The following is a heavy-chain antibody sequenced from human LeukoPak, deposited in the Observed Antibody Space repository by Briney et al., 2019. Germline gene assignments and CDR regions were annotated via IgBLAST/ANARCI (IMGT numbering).Heavy chain of an antibody. D-gene: IGHD6-13*01. J-gene: IGHJ5*02. CDR3: ARRVYSSSWYWFDP. CDR2: YPGDSDT. V-gene: IGHV5-51*01. CDR1: GYSFTSYW. Sequence: GESLKISCKGSGYSFTSYWIGWVRQMPGKGLEWMGIYPGDSDTRYSPSFQGQVTISADKSISTAYLQWSSLKASDTAMYYCARRVYSSSWYWFDPWGQGTLVTVSS.